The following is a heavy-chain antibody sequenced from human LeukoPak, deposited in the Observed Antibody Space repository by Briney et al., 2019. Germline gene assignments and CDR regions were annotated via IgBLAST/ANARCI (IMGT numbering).Heavy chain of an antibody. CDR3: ASYFLVAGAFDY. CDR1: GGSISSYY. J-gene: IGHJ4*02. D-gene: IGHD6-19*01. Sequence: SETLSLTCTVSGGSISSYYWSWIRQPPGKGLEWIGYIYYTGSTNYNPSLKSRVTISGDASKNQFSLKLSSVTAADTAVYYCASYFLVAGAFDYWGQGALVTVSS. V-gene: IGHV4-59*08. CDR2: IYYTGST.